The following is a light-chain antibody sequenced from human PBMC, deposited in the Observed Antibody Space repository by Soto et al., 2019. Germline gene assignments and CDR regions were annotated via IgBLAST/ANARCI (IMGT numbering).Light chain of an antibody. CDR1: SSNIGAGYD. J-gene: IGLJ2*01. CDR3: QSYDSRLSGAVV. Sequence: QSVLTQPPSVSGAPGQRVTISCTGSSSNIGAGYDVHWYQQLPGTAPKLLIYGNSNRPSGVPDRFSGSKSGTSASLAITGLRAEDAVDYYCQSYDSRLSGAVVFGGGTKLTVL. CDR2: GNS. V-gene: IGLV1-40*01.